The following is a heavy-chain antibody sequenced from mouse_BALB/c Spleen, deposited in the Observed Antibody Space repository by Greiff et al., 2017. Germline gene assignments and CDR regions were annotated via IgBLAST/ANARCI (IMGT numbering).Heavy chain of an antibody. CDR1: GYTFTSYW. CDR3: TRYEAVVATRGFDY. Sequence: EVQLQQSGTVLARPGASVKMSCKASGYTFTSYWMHWVKQRPGQGLEWIGAIYPGNSDTSYNQKFKGKAKLTAVTSTSTAYMELSSLTNEDSAVYYCTRYEAVVATRGFDYWGQGTTLTVSS. V-gene: IGHV1-5*01. D-gene: IGHD1-1*01. J-gene: IGHJ2*01. CDR2: IYPGNSDT.